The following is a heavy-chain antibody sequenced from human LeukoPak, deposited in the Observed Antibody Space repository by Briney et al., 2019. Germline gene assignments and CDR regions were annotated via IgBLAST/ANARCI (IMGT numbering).Heavy chain of an antibody. J-gene: IGHJ4*02. D-gene: IGHD1-1*01. CDR2: INPDGTAA. CDR1: GYSFSNFW. V-gene: IGHV3-74*01. CDR3: AKGSNFAFDN. Sequence: PGGSLRLSCAASGYSFSNFWMHWVRQAPGMGLVWVSQINPDGTAALYADSVKGRFTISRDNAKNTLYLQMNTLRADDTAVYYCAKGSNFAFDNWGQGILVTVSP.